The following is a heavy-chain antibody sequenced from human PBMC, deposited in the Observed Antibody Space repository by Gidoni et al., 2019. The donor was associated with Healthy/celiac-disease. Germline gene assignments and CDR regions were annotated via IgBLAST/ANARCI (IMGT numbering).Heavy chain of an antibody. CDR2: VNPIFGTA. CDR3: ARERGWDGGVGYYFDY. Sequence: QVQLVQSGAEVKKPGSSVKVSCKAYVGTLSSYAIRWVRQAPGQGLEWMGGVNPIFGTANYAQKFQGRVTITADESTSTAYMELSSLRSEDTAVYYCARERGWDGGVGYYFDYWGQGTLVTVSS. CDR1: VGTLSSYA. D-gene: IGHD3-16*01. V-gene: IGHV1-69*01. J-gene: IGHJ4*02.